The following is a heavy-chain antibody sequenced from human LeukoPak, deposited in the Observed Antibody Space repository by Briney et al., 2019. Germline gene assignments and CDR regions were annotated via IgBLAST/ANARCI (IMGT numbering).Heavy chain of an antibody. CDR1: GGTFSSYA. V-gene: IGHV1-69*13. D-gene: IGHD1-1*01. Sequence: ASVKVSCKASGGTFSSYAISWVRQAPGQGLEWMGGIIPIFGTANYAQKFQGRVTITADESTSTAYMELSSLRSEDTAVYYCARTGKPRDYYYYYYMDVWGKGTTVTISS. CDR3: ARTGKPRDYYYYYYMDV. J-gene: IGHJ6*03. CDR2: IIPIFGTA.